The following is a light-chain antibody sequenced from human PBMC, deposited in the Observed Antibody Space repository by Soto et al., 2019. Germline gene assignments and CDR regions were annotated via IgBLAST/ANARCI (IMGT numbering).Light chain of an antibody. CDR3: KQYHHWPSVYT. Sequence: EILMTQSPATLSISPGERATLSCRASQSVSSSFAWYQQKPGQDAMLLIYRASTRATGIPARCSGSGSGTEGALILSSRQSDDFAFYYCKQYHHWPSVYTLGQGTKLEIK. CDR2: RAS. J-gene: IGKJ2*01. CDR1: QSVSSS. V-gene: IGKV3-15*01.